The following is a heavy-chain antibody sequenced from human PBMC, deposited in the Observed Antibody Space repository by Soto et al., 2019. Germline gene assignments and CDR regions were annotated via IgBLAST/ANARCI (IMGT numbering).Heavy chain of an antibody. CDR3: ARVSGIYYYGMDV. CDR2: INHSGST. Sequence: QVQLQQWGAGLLKPSETLSLTCAVYGGSFSGYYWSWIRQPPGKGLEWIGEINHSGSTNYNPSLKSRVTISVDTSKNQFSLKLSSVTAADKAVYYCARVSGIYYYGMDVWGQGTTVTVSS. V-gene: IGHV4-34*01. CDR1: GGSFSGYY. J-gene: IGHJ6*02. D-gene: IGHD3-10*01.